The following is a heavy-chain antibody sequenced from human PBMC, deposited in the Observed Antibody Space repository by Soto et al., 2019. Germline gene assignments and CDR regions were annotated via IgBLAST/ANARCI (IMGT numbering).Heavy chain of an antibody. CDR1: GFTFSSYS. CDR3: AGVISRYCSGGSCPVGVDV. D-gene: IGHD2-15*01. CDR2: ISSSSSTI. Sequence: GGSLRLSCAASGFTFSSYSMNWVRQAPGKGLEWVSYISSSSSTIFYADSVKGRFTIFRDNAKNSLYLQMNSLRDEDTAVYYGAGVISRYCSGGSCPVGVDVWGQGTTVTVSS. J-gene: IGHJ6*02. V-gene: IGHV3-48*02.